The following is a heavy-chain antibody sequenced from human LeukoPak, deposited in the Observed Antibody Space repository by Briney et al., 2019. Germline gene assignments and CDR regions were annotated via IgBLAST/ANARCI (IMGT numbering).Heavy chain of an antibody. CDR3: ARMWAARSPFDY. Sequence: PSETLSLTCTVSGGSISSYYWSWIRQPPGKGLEWIGEINHSGSTNYNPSLKSRVTISVDTSKNQFSLKLSSVTAADTAVYYCARMWAARSPFDYWGQGTLVTVSS. D-gene: IGHD6-6*01. J-gene: IGHJ4*02. CDR1: GGSISSYY. CDR2: INHSGST. V-gene: IGHV4-34*01.